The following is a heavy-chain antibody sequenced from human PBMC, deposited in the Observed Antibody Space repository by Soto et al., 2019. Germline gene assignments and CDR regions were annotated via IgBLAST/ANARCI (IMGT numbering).Heavy chain of an antibody. D-gene: IGHD4-17*01. J-gene: IGHJ6*03. CDR1: GFTFSSYA. CDR3: AKEKKAYGDYTFYYYMDV. Sequence: EVQLLESGGGLVQPGGSLRLSCAASGFTFSSYAMSWVRQAPGKGLEWVSAISGSGGSTYYADSVKGRFTISRDNSKNTLYLQMNSLRAEDTAVYYCAKEKKAYGDYTFYYYMDVWGKGTTVTVSS. CDR2: ISGSGGST. V-gene: IGHV3-23*01.